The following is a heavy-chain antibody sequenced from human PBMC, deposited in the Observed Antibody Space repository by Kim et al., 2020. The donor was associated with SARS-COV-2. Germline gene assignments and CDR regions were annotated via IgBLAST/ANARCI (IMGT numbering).Heavy chain of an antibody. CDR1: EYLFRSHG. V-gene: IGHV3-21*01. D-gene: IGHD3-9*01. CDR2: ISTSGSQI. J-gene: IGHJ5*02. Sequence: GGSLRLSCASSEYLFRSHGMNWVRQAPGKGLEWVSFISTSGSQIYYAESVKGRFTISRDDAKGTLYLQMKSLRVEDMAIYYCARGYGTLTGFNHPLLDLWGQGTLVTVSS. CDR3: ARGYGTLTGFNHPLLDL.